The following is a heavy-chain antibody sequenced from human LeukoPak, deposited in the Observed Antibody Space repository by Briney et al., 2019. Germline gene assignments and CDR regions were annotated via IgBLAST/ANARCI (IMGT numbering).Heavy chain of an antibody. Sequence: SETLSLTCTVSGGSISSYYWSWIRQPPGKGLEWIGYIYYSGCTNYNPSLKSRVTISVDTSKNQFSLKLSSVTAADTAVYYCARELTLHYWGQGTLVTVSS. J-gene: IGHJ4*02. CDR3: ARELTLHY. CDR1: GGSISSYY. CDR2: IYYSGCT. V-gene: IGHV4-59*01. D-gene: IGHD4/OR15-4a*01.